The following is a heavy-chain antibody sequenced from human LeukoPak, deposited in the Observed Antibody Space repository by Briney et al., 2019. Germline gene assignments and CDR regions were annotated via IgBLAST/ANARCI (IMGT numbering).Heavy chain of an antibody. D-gene: IGHD6-19*01. V-gene: IGHV3-7*01. CDR3: ATNRAALAY. Sequence: PGRSLRLSCAASGFTFSSYGMHWVRQAPGKGLEWVANIKEDGSEKYYVDSVKGRFTISRDNAKNSLFLLMNSLTAEDTAVYYCATNRAALAYWGQGTLVTVSS. CDR2: IKEDGSEK. CDR1: GFTFSSYG. J-gene: IGHJ4*02.